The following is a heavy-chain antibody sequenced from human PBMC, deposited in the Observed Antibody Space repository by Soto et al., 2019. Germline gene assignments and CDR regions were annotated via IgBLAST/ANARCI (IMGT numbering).Heavy chain of an antibody. D-gene: IGHD3-3*01. CDR3: ARGRITIFGVVILNWFDP. V-gene: IGHV3-48*02. CDR1: GFPFSSYS. CDR2: ISSSNSTI. Sequence: EVQLVESGGGLVQPGGSLRLSCAASGFPFSSYSMNWVRQAPGKGLEWVSYISSSNSTIYYADSVKDRFTISRDNAKNSLYLQMNSLRDEDTAVYYCARGRITIFGVVILNWFDPWGQGTLVTVSS. J-gene: IGHJ5*02.